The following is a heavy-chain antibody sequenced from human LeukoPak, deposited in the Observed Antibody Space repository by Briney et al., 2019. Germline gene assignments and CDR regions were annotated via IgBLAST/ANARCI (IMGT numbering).Heavy chain of an antibody. V-gene: IGHV3-30*18. CDR2: ISNDGSNT. J-gene: IGHJ4*02. CDR1: GFTFSSFG. Sequence: GGSLRLSCAASGFTFSSFGMHWVRQAPGKGLEWVAVISNDGSNTFYSDSVKGRFTISRDNSKNTLFLPMDSLRAEDTAVYYCAKPLPSSPWSYYFDYWGQGTMVTVSS. CDR3: AKPLPSSPWSYYFDY. D-gene: IGHD2-2*01.